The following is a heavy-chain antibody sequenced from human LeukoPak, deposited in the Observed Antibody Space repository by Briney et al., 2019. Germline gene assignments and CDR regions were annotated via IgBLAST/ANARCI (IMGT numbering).Heavy chain of an antibody. J-gene: IGHJ5*02. CDR1: GVSIRSSYYY. D-gene: IGHD6-19*01. Sequence: SETLSLTCTVSGVSIRSSYYYWGWIRQPPGKGLEWIGSIYDSGSTYYNPSLKSRVTISVDTSKNQFSLKLNSVTAADTAVYYCASYSSGWYSSWFDPWGQGTLVTVSS. CDR3: ASYSSGWYSSWFDP. CDR2: IYDSGST. V-gene: IGHV4-39*01.